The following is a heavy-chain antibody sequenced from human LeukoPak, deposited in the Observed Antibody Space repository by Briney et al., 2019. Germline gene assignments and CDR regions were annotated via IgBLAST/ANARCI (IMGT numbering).Heavy chain of an antibody. CDR2: IYSSGST. CDR1: GGSISSSSYY. Sequence: PSETLSLTCTVSGGSISSSSYYWSWIRQPAGKGLEWIGRIYSSGSTYYNPSLKSRVTMSVDTSQNQFSLKVNSVTAADTAVYYCARAFLGIEEKWGQGTHVTVSS. V-gene: IGHV4-61*02. CDR3: ARAFLGIEEK. D-gene: IGHD3-16*01. J-gene: IGHJ4*02.